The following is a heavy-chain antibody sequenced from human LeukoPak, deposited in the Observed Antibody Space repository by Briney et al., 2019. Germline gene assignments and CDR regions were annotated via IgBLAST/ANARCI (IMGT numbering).Heavy chain of an antibody. Sequence: PSETLSLTCTVSGGSISSYYWSWIRQPPGKGLEWIGYIYYSGSTNYNPSLKSRVTISVDTSKNQFSLKLSSVTAADTAVYYCAXXXXXXTSCLDFDYWGQGTLVTVSS. D-gene: IGHD2-2*01. CDR1: GGSISSYY. V-gene: IGHV4-59*08. CDR3: AXXXXXXTSCLDFDY. CDR2: IYYSGST. J-gene: IGHJ4*02.